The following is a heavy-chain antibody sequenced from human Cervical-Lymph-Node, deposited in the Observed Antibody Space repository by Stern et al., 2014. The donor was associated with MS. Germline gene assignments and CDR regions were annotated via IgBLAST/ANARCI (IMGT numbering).Heavy chain of an antibody. D-gene: IGHD6-13*01. CDR2: INSYTGNT. Sequence: QDQLVQSGAEVKKPGASVKVSCKASGHTFNSHAITWVRQVPGQGLEWVGWINSYTGNTNYAQKLQGRVTMTSDTSASTAYMELRSLRFDDTAVYYCATDMGFEAAAHDYWGQGTLVTVSS. J-gene: IGHJ4*02. CDR3: ATDMGFEAAAHDY. V-gene: IGHV1-18*01. CDR1: GHTFNSHA.